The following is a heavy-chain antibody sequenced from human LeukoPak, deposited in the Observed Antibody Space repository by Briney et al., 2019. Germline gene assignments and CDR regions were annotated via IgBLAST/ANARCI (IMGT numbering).Heavy chain of an antibody. CDR3: AKIHYDFWSGYPAY. J-gene: IGHJ4*02. CDR2: INHSGST. V-gene: IGHV4-34*01. CDR1: GGSFSGYY. D-gene: IGHD3-3*01. Sequence: PSETLSLTCAVYGGSFSGYYWSWIRQPPGKGLEWIGEINHSGSTNYNPSLKSRVTISVDTSKNQFSLKLSSVTAADTAVYYCAKIHYDFWSGYPAYWGQGTLVTVSP.